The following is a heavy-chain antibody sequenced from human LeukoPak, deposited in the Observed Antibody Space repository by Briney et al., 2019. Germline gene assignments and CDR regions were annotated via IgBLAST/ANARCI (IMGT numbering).Heavy chain of an antibody. Sequence: PGGSLRLSCAASGFTFNKYGMHWVRQAPGKELEWVAAIWYDGSNKKYVESVKGRFTISRDNSKNTVHLQMSSLRGEDTAVYYCAKDAQGIVGAPVNWFDPWGQGTLVTVSS. CDR2: IWYDGSNK. V-gene: IGHV3-33*06. CDR1: GFTFNKYG. CDR3: AKDAQGIVGAPVNWFDP. D-gene: IGHD1-26*01. J-gene: IGHJ5*02.